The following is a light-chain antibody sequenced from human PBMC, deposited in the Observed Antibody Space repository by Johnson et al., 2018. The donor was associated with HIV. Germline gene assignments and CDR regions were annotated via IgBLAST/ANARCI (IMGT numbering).Light chain of an antibody. V-gene: IGLV1-47*01. CDR1: SSNIGNNY. J-gene: IGLJ1*01. CDR3: AAWDDSLNGQV. CDR2: GSN. Sequence: QSVLTQPPSVSAAPGQKVTISCSGSSSNIGNNYVSWYQQLPGTAPKLLIYGSNQRPSGVPDRFSGSKSGASASLVISGPQSEDEADYYCAAWDDSLNGQVLGTGTKVTVL.